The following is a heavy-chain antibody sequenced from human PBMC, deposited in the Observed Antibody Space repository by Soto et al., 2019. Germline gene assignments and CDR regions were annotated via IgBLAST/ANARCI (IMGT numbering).Heavy chain of an antibody. Sequence: PSETLSLTCTVSGGSISSYYWNWIRQPPGKGLEWIGYIYYSGRPNYNPSLKSRVTISVDTSKNQFSLKLGSVTAADTAVYYCARDAVYIVATTPRYAFDIWGQGTMVTVSS. V-gene: IGHV4-59*01. J-gene: IGHJ3*02. CDR2: IYYSGRP. D-gene: IGHD5-12*01. CDR1: GGSISSYY. CDR3: ARDAVYIVATTPRYAFDI.